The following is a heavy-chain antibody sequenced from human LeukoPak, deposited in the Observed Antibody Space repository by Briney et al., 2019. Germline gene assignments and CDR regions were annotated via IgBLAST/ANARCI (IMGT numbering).Heavy chain of an antibody. J-gene: IGHJ3*02. V-gene: IGHV3-66*01. CDR2: IYSGGNT. CDR1: GFTVSSNN. D-gene: IGHD2/OR15-2a*01. Sequence: PGGSLRLSCAASGFTVSSNNMNWVRQAPGKGLEWVSVIYSGGNTYYADSVKDRFTISRDNSKNTPYLQMSGLRTEDTAVYYCARDTENSTYGWGAFDIWGQGTMVTVSS. CDR3: ARDTENSTYGWGAFDI.